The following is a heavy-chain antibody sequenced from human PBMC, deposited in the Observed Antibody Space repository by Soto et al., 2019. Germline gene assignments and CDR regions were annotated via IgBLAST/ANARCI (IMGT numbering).Heavy chain of an antibody. J-gene: IGHJ4*02. CDR2: IFHSGST. Sequence: QVQLQESGPGLVKPTQTLSLTCTVSGGSISSGGYYWSWIRQHPGKGLEWIGYIFHSGSTYYNPSLRSRVATAVXXSKNQFSLKLSSVTAADTAVYYCARGGDYDNYVDYWGQGTLVTVSS. V-gene: IGHV4-31*03. CDR3: ARGGDYDNYVDY. CDR1: GGSISSGGYY. D-gene: IGHD3-22*01.